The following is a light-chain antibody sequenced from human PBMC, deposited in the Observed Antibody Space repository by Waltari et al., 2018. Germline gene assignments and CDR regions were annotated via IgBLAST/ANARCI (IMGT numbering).Light chain of an antibody. CDR1: SSDIGGYDH. CDR2: AVN. Sequence: QSALTQPPSASGSPGQSVTISCTWTSSDIGGYDHVSWYQQHPGKVPKLFIYAVNKRPSGVPDRFSGSKSANTASLTVSGLQADDEADYYCSSYADTDNLLFGGGTKLTVL. CDR3: SSYADTDNLL. J-gene: IGLJ3*02. V-gene: IGLV2-8*01.